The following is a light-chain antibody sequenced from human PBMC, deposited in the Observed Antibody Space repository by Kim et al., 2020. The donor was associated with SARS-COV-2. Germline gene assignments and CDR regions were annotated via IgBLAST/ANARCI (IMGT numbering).Light chain of an antibody. Sequence: SPRQTASITCSGDKLGDKFASWFQQKPGQPPVLVIYQDSKRPSGIPARFSGSNSGNTATLTISGTQAIDEADYYCQAWDSTTPYVVFGGGTQLTVL. CDR3: QAWDSTTPYVV. V-gene: IGLV3-1*01. CDR1: KLGDKF. CDR2: QDS. J-gene: IGLJ2*01.